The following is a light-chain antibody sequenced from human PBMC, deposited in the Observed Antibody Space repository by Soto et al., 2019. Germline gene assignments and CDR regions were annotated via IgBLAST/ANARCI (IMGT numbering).Light chain of an antibody. CDR3: QQYDTSPRT. V-gene: IGKV3-20*01. CDR1: QSVSSY. CDR2: AAS. Sequence: EIVLTQSPATLSLSPGERATLSCRASQSVSSYLAWYQQKPGQARRILIDAASTRATGIPDRFSGSGSGTDFSLTISRLEPEDFAVYYCQQYDTSPRTFGQGTKVDI. J-gene: IGKJ1*01.